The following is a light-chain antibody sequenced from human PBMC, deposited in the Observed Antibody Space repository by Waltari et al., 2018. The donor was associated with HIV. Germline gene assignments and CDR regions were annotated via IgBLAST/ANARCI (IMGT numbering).Light chain of an antibody. CDR1: SSNIGSHY. CDR2: RNH. Sequence: SVLTQPPSASGTPGQRVTISCSGSSSNIGSHYVFWYQQLPGTAPKLLMHRNHQPPQGVPALFSDSTSGTSASLAIGGLRSEDEADYYCATWDDSLSGVLFGGGTKLTVL. CDR3: ATWDDSLSGVL. V-gene: IGLV1-47*01. J-gene: IGLJ2*01.